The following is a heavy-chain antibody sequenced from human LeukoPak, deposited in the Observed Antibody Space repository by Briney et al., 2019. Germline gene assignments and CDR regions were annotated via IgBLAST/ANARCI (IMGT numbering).Heavy chain of an antibody. CDR2: IYTSGST. CDR3: ARATYYYGSGSYPDY. D-gene: IGHD3-10*01. CDR1: GGSISSGSYY. Sequence: SQTLSLTCTVSGGSISSGSYYWSWIRQPAGKELEWFGRIYTSGSTNYNPSLKSRVTISVDTSKNQFSLKLSSVTAADTAVYYCARATYYYGSGSYPDYWGQGTLVTVSS. J-gene: IGHJ4*02. V-gene: IGHV4-61*02.